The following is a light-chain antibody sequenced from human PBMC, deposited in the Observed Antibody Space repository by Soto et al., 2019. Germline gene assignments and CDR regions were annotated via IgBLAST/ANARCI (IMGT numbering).Light chain of an antibody. V-gene: IGKV3-11*01. CDR1: QSVSSY. Sequence: IVLTQSSATLTLPPVPSATLSCRASQSVSSYLAWYQQKPGQAPRLLIYDASNRATGIPARFSGSGSGTDFTLTISSLEPEDFAVYYCQQRSNWPITFGQGTQLEIK. J-gene: IGKJ5*01. CDR3: QQRSNWPIT. CDR2: DAS.